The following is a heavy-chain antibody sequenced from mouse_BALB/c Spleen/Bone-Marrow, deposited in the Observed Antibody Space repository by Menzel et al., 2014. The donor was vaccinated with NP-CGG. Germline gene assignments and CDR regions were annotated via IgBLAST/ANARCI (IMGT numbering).Heavy chain of an antibody. CDR2: IDPANGNT. CDR3: ARYYYGSSLFDY. Sequence: VQLQQSGAELVKPGASVKLSCTASGFNIKDTYMHWVKQRPEQGLEWIGRIDPANGNTKYDPKFQGKVTITADTSSNTACLQLSSLTSEDTAVYYCARYYYGSSLFDYWGQGTTLTVSS. D-gene: IGHD1-1*01. CDR1: GFNIKDTY. J-gene: IGHJ2*01. V-gene: IGHV14-3*02.